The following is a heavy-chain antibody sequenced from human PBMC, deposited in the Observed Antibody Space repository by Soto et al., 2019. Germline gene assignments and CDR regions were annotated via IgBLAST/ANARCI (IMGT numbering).Heavy chain of an antibody. J-gene: IGHJ4*02. Sequence: GGSLRLSCAASGFTFRTYGIHWVRQAPGKGLEWVAAMSYDGTKEYYVDSVKGRFTISRDNSRNTLFLQLNSLRAEDTAVYYCAKEYGSTWIDHWGQGTLVTVSS. D-gene: IGHD6-13*01. CDR2: MSYDGTKE. V-gene: IGHV3-30*18. CDR1: GFTFRTYG. CDR3: AKEYGSTWIDH.